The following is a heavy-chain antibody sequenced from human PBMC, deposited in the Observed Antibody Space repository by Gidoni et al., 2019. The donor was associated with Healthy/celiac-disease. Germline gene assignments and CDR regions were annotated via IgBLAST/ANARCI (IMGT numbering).Heavy chain of an antibody. CDR1: GFTFSSYS. CDR3: ARDSTVTTSYYYYGMDV. V-gene: IGHV3-48*01. D-gene: IGHD4-17*01. Sequence: EVQLVESGGGLVQPGGSLRLSCAASGFTFSSYSMNWVRQAPGKGLEWVSYISSSSSTIYYADSVKGRFTISRDNAKNSLYLQMNSLRAEDTAVYYCARDSTVTTSYYYYGMDVWGQGTTVTVSS. J-gene: IGHJ6*02. CDR2: ISSSSSTI.